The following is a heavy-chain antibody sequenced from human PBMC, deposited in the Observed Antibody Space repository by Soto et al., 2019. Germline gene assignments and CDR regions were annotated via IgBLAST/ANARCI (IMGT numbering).Heavy chain of an antibody. J-gene: IGHJ6*02. Sequence: GGSLRLSCAASVFTFGSYGMRWVRQAPGKGLEWVAVIWYDGSNKYYADSVKGRFTISRDNSKNTLYLQMNSLRAEDTAVYYCAKLGQLVYYYYYGMDVWGQGTTVTVSS. CDR1: VFTFGSYG. V-gene: IGHV3-33*06. CDR2: IWYDGSNK. CDR3: AKLGQLVYYYYYGMDV. D-gene: IGHD6-6*01.